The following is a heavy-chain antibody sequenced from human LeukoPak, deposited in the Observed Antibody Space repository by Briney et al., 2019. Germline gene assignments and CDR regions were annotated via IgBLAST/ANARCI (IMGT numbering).Heavy chain of an antibody. J-gene: IGHJ4*02. CDR2: IKSKTDGGTT. Sequence: KPGGSFRLSCAASGFTFSNAWMSWVRQAPGKGLEWVGRIKSKTDGGTTDYAAPVKGRFTISRDDSKNTLFLRMNSLRTEDTAVYYCTTDRYYDAAYTTWGQGTLVTVSS. V-gene: IGHV3-15*01. CDR3: TTDRYYDAAYTT. CDR1: GFTFSNAW. D-gene: IGHD3-22*01.